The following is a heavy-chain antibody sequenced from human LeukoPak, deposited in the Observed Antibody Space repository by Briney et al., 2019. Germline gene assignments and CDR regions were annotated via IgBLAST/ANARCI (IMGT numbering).Heavy chain of an antibody. D-gene: IGHD2-21*01. CDR3: AKTRGVEGAFDI. CDR2: IRYEGHYK. J-gene: IGHJ3*02. CDR1: GFTFSAHG. V-gene: IGHV3-30*02. Sequence: GGSPRLSCVASGFTFSAHGVHWVRQAPGKGLDWVTFIRYEGHYKYYADSVTGRFTVSRDNSKDTVYLQMNNLMTEDTAVYYCAKTRGVEGAFDIWGQGTRVTVSS.